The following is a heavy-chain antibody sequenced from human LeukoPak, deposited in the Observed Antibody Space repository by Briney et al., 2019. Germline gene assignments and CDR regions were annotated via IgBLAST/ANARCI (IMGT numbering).Heavy chain of an antibody. D-gene: IGHD1-14*01. V-gene: IGHV3-23*01. CDR1: GFTFSSYA. J-gene: IGHJ6*02. CDR2: ISGSGGST. CDR3: AKLPEYYYYYGMDV. Sequence: GGSLRLSCAASGFTFSSYAMSWVRQAPGKWLEWVSAISGSGGSTYYADSVKGRFTISRDNSKNTLYLQMNSLRAEDTAVYYCAKLPEYYYYYGMDVWGQGTTVTVSS.